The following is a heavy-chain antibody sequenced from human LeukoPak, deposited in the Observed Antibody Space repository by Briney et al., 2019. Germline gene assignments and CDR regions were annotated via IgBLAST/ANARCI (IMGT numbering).Heavy chain of an antibody. Sequence: TTGGSLRLSCATSGFTFSSYSMNWVRQAPGKGLEWVSSISSSSSYIYYADSVKGRFTISRDNAKNSLYLQMNSLRAEDTAVYYCARDSSGWNPNYYYYGMDVWGQGTTVTVSS. CDR3: ARDSSGWNPNYYYYGMDV. CDR1: GFTFSSYS. V-gene: IGHV3-21*01. J-gene: IGHJ6*02. D-gene: IGHD6-19*01. CDR2: ISSSSSYI.